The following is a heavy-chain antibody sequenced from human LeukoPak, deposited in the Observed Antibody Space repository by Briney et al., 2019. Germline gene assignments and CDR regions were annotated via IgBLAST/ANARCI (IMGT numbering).Heavy chain of an antibody. CDR1: GFSISGYT. D-gene: IGHD3-10*01. CDR2: ISFDAHEK. CDR3: ARASDALRATDAFDV. Sequence: GGSLRLSCAASGFSISGYTLHWVRQAPGKGLEWLALISFDAHEKFYADSVKGRFTISRDNSKNTIYLEMATLRSGDTGLFYCARASDALRATDAFDVWGQGTTVTVSS. J-gene: IGHJ3*01. V-gene: IGHV3-30-3*01.